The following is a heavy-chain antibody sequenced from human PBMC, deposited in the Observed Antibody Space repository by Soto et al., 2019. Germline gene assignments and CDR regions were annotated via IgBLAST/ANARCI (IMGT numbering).Heavy chain of an antibody. CDR1: GGSISSYY. J-gene: IGHJ4*02. V-gene: IGHV4-59*01. Sequence: SETLSLTCTVSGGSISSYYWSWIRQPPGKGLEWIGYIYYSGSTNYNPSLKSRVTISVDTSKNQFSLKLSSVTAADTAVYYCASFTSGGYSSSWYYFDYWGQGTLVTVYS. CDR3: ASFTSGGYSSSWYYFDY. D-gene: IGHD6-13*01. CDR2: IYYSGST.